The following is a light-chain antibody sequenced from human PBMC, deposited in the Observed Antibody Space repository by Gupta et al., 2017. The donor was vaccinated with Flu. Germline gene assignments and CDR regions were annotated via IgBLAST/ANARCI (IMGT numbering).Light chain of an antibody. V-gene: IGKV3-11*01. J-gene: IGKJ5*01. CDR3: QQRVNWPPVT. CDR1: QSVSSS. Sequence: EIVLTQSPATLSLSPGEGATLSCRASQSVSSSLAWYQQKPGQAPRLLIYDASNRATGIPARLSGSGSGTDFTLTISSLEPEDFAVYYCQQRVNWPPVTFGQGTLMEIK. CDR2: DAS.